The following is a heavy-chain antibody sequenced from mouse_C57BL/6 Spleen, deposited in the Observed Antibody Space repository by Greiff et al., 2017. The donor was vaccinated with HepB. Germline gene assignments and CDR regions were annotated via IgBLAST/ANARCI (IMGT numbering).Heavy chain of an antibody. V-gene: IGHV1-82*01. J-gene: IGHJ3*01. CDR2: IYPGDGDT. CDR3: ARGEDGYFAY. CDR1: GYAFSSSW. Sequence: VQLQQSGPELVKPGASVKISCKASGYAFSSSWMNWVKQRPGKGLEWIGRIYPGDGDTNYNGKFKGKATLTADKSSSTAYMQLSSLTSEDSAVYVCARGEDGYFAYWGQGTLVTVSA. D-gene: IGHD2-3*01.